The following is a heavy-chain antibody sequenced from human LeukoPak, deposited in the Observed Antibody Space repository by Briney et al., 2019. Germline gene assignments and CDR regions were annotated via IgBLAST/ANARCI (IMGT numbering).Heavy chain of an antibody. D-gene: IGHD4-23*01. CDR1: GGSISTYY. Sequence: SETLSPTCSVSGGSISTYYWSWIRQPPGKGLEWIGYIYYSGSTSYNPSLKSRVTISVDTSKNQFSLKLSSVTAADTAVYYCANAYYFGGNSNYFDYWGQGTLVTVSS. CDR2: IYYSGST. J-gene: IGHJ4*02. CDR3: ANAYYFGGNSNYFDY. V-gene: IGHV4-59*08.